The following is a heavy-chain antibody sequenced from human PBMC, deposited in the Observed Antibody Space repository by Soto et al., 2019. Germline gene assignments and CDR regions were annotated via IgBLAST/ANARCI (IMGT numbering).Heavy chain of an antibody. CDR3: AKDRSGYCSSTSCPIY. Sequence: GGSLRLSCAASGFTFSSYGMHWVRQAPGKGLEWVAVISYDGSNKYYADSVKGRFTISRDNSKNTLYLQMNSLRAEDTAVYYCAKDRSGYCSSTSCPIYWGQGTLVTVSS. CDR2: ISYDGSNK. V-gene: IGHV3-30*18. J-gene: IGHJ4*02. D-gene: IGHD2-2*01. CDR1: GFTFSSYG.